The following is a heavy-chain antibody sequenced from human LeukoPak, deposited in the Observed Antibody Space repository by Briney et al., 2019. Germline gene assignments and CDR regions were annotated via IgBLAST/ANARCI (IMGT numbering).Heavy chain of an antibody. V-gene: IGHV4-4*01. CDR2: IHDSVGT. CDR3: ARDHYSSNWYFDF. Sequence: GSLRLSCAASGFTFSSYAMHWVRQPPGKGLEWIGEIHDSVGTNFHPSLKSRVSMSVGKSKNQFSLNLKSVTAADTATYFCARDHYSSNWYFDFWGQGILVTVSS. D-gene: IGHD2-2*01. J-gene: IGHJ4*02. CDR1: GFTFSSYA.